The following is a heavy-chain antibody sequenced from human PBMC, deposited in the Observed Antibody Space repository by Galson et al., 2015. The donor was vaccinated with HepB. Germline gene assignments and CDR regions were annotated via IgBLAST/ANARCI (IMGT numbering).Heavy chain of an antibody. J-gene: IGHJ5*02. CDR1: GFTFSSYA. CDR3: AKDPRGGSGSYFLAYIPS. V-gene: IGHV3-23*01. CDR2: ISGSGGST. Sequence: SLRLSCAASGFTFSSYAMSWVRQAPGKGLEWVSAISGSGGSTYYADSVKGRFTISRDNSKNTLYLQMNSLRAEDTAVYYCAKDPRGGSGSYFLAYIPSWGQGALVTVSS. D-gene: IGHD1-26*01.